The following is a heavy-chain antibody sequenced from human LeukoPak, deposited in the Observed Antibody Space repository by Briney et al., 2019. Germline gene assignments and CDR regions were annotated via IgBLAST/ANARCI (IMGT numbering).Heavy chain of an antibody. D-gene: IGHD2-2*01. CDR2: ISAYNGNT. Sequence: ASVKVSCKASGYTFTSYGISRVRQAPGQGLEWMGWISAYNGNTNYAQILQGRVTMTTDTSTSTAYMELRSLRSDDTAVYYCARAIGYCSSTNCVQHFDYWGQGTLVTVSS. CDR3: ARAIGYCSSTNCVQHFDY. V-gene: IGHV1-18*01. CDR1: GYTFTSYG. J-gene: IGHJ4*02.